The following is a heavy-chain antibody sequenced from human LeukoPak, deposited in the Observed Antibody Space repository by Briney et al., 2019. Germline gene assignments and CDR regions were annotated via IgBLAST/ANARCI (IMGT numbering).Heavy chain of an antibody. D-gene: IGHD5-12*01. CDR3: ARVVYSGYDFRGAMDV. V-gene: IGHV4-59*01. J-gene: IGHJ6*03. CDR1: GGSISTYY. CDR2: VYYSGST. Sequence: SETLSLTCTVSGGSISTYYWSWIRQPPGKGLEWIGYVYYSGSTNYNPSLKSRVTISVDTSKNQFSLKLSSVTAADTAVYYCARVVYSGYDFRGAMDVWGKGTTVTVSS.